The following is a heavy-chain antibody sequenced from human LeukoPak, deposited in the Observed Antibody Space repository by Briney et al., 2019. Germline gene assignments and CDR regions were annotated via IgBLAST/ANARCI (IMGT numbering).Heavy chain of an antibody. Sequence: SETLSLTCTVSGYSISSGYYWAWIRPPPGKGLQWIGNIYHSGNTYYNPSLKSRVTISVDTSKNQFSLKLSSVTAADTAVYYCARDPITMVRGGDWGQGTLVTVSS. CDR2: IYHSGNT. V-gene: IGHV4-38-2*02. D-gene: IGHD3-10*01. J-gene: IGHJ4*02. CDR1: GYSISSGYY. CDR3: ARDPITMVRGGD.